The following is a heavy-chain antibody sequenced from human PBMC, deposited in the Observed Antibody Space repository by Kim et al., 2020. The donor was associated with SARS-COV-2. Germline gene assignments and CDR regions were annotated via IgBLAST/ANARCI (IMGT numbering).Heavy chain of an antibody. V-gene: IGHV3-7*03. CDR2: IKQDGSEK. J-gene: IGHJ4*02. D-gene: IGHD1-26*01. CDR1: GFTFSSYW. Sequence: GGSLRLSCAASGFTFSSYWMSWVRQAPGKGLEWVANIKQDGSEKYYVDSVKGRFTISRDNAKNSLYLQMNSLRAEDTAVYYCAREKNTWELRNFDYWGQGTLVTVSS. CDR3: AREKNTWELRNFDY.